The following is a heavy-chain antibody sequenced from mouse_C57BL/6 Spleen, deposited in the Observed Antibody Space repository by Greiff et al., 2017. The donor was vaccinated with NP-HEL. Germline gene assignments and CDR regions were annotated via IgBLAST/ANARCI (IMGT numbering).Heavy chain of an antibody. CDR1: GFTFSDYG. V-gene: IGHV5-17*01. CDR2: ISSGSSTI. CDR3: ARRDYGNYGGAMDY. J-gene: IGHJ4*01. D-gene: IGHD2-1*01. Sequence: EVHLVESGGGLVKPGGSLKLSCAASGFTFSDYGMHWVRQAPEKGLEWVAYISSGSSTIYYADTVKGRFTISRDNAKNTLFLQMTSLRSEDTAMYYCARRDYGNYGGAMDYWGQGTSVTVSS.